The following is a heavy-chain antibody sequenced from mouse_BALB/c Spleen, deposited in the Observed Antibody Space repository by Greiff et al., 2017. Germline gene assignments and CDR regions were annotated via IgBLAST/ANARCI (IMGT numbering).Heavy chain of an antibody. V-gene: IGHV5-17*02. CDR1: GFTFSSFG. CDR3: ARYGIYAMDY. J-gene: IGHJ4*01. D-gene: IGHD2-1*01. Sequence: EVKVVESGGGLVQPGGSRKLSCAASGFTFSSFGMHWVRQAPEKGLEWVAYISSGSSTIYYADTVKGRFTISRDNPKNTLFLQMTSLRSEDTAMYYCARYGIYAMDYWGQGTSVTVSS. CDR2: ISSGSSTI.